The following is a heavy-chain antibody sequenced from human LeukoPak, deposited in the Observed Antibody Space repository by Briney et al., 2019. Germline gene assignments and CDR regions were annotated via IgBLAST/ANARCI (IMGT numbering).Heavy chain of an antibody. Sequence: GESLKISCKGSGYSFTNYWIGWVRQMPGKGLEWMGIIYPGDSDTRYSPSFQGQVSISADKSIGTAYPQWSSLKASDTAMYYCARHLDDSSGYYYRTMYYLDYWGQGTLVTVSS. CDR3: ARHLDDSSGYYYRTMYYLDY. D-gene: IGHD3-22*01. CDR2: IYPGDSDT. J-gene: IGHJ4*02. V-gene: IGHV5-51*01. CDR1: GYSFTNYW.